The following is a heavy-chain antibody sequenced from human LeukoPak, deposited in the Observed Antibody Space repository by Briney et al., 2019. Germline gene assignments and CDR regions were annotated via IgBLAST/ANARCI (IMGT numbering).Heavy chain of an antibody. D-gene: IGHD3-22*01. CDR2: ISAYNGNT. CDR1: GYTFTSYG. Sequence: ASVKVSXKASGYTFTSYGISWVRQAPGQGLEWMGWISAYNGNTNYAQKLQGRVTMTTDTSTSTAYMELRSLRSDDTAVYYCARVPRYYYDSSGYLDYWGPGTLVTVSS. V-gene: IGHV1-18*01. J-gene: IGHJ4*02. CDR3: ARVPRYYYDSSGYLDY.